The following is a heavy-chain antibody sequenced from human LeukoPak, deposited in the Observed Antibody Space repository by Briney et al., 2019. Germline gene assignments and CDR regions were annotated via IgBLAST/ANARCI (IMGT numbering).Heavy chain of an antibody. CDR1: GFTISIVR. CDR2: IKSKTDGGTT. D-gene: IGHD3-10*01. V-gene: IGHV3-15*01. J-gene: IGHJ4*02. CDR3: ITGINYFDSARPNY. Sequence: PGGSLRLSCASSGFTISIVRMGWVTQAPGKGLEWVGRIKSKTDGGTTDYAAPMKDRFTISRDDSTNTLYLQMNSLKTEDSAVYYSITGINYFDSARPNYSSQGTLVTVSS.